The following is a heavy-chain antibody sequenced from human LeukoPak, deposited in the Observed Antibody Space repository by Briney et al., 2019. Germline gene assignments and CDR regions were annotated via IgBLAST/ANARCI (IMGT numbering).Heavy chain of an antibody. J-gene: IGHJ4*02. D-gene: IGHD6-13*01. CDR1: GFTFSSYG. V-gene: IGHV3-33*06. CDR3: AKGAAAEKYYFDY. Sequence: GGSLRLSCAASGFTFSSYGMHWVRQAPGKGLEWVAVIWYDGSNKYYADSVKGRFTISRDSSKNTLYPQMNSLRAEDTAVYYCAKGAAAEKYYFDYWGQGTLVTVSS. CDR2: IWYDGSNK.